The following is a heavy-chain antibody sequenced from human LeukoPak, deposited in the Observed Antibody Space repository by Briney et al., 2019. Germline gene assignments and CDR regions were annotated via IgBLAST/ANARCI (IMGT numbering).Heavy chain of an antibody. J-gene: IGHJ4*02. CDR1: SYSISSGYY. V-gene: IGHV4-38-2*02. D-gene: IGHD5-24*01. CDR2: IYHSGST. CDR3: ARGRRWLQGDYFDY. Sequence: SETLSLTCTVSSYSISSGYYWGWIRQPPGKGLEWIGSIYHSGSTYYNPSLKSRVTIAVDTSKNQFSLKLSSVTAADTAVYYCARGRRWLQGDYFDYWGQGTLVTVSS.